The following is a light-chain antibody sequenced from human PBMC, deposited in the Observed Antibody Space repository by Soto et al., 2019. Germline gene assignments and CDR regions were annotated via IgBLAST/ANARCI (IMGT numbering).Light chain of an antibody. CDR1: QSVLYSSNNKNY. CDR3: QQYYSTPRALT. Sequence: DIVMTQSPDSLAVSLGERATINCKSSQSVLYSSNNKNYLAWYQQKPGQPPKLLIYWASTRESGVPDRFSGSGSGTDFNLTISSLQAEDVAVYYCQQYYSTPRALTFGGGTKVEIK. CDR2: WAS. V-gene: IGKV4-1*01. J-gene: IGKJ4*01.